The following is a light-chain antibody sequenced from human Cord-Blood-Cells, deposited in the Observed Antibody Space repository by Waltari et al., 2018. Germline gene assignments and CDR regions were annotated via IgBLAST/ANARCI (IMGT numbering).Light chain of an antibody. J-gene: IGKJ2*01. CDR1: QSISSY. V-gene: IGKV1-39*01. CDR3: QQSYSTSPSF. CDR2: AAS. Sequence: DIQMTQSPSSLSASVGDRVTITCRASQSISSYLNWYQQIPGKAPKLLIYAASSLQSGVPSRFSGSGSGTDFTLTISSLQPEDFATYYCQQSYSTSPSFFGQGTKLEIK.